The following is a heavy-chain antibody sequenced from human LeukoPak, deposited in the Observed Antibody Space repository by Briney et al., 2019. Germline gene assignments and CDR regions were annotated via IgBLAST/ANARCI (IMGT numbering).Heavy chain of an antibody. CDR1: GFTFSSYG. Sequence: PGGSLRLSCAASGFTFSSYGMHWVRQAPGKGLEWVAVIWYDGSNKYYADSVKGRFTISRDNSKNTLYLQMNSLRAEDTAVYYCARPLDLEWAFDYWGQGTLVTVSS. J-gene: IGHJ4*02. D-gene: IGHD1-26*01. CDR3: ARPLDLEWAFDY. V-gene: IGHV3-33*08. CDR2: IWYDGSNK.